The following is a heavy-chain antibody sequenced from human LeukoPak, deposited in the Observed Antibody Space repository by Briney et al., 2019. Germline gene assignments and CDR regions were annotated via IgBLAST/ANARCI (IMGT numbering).Heavy chain of an antibody. CDR3: AKVGDYDILTGPKNDYFDY. V-gene: IGHV1-69*13. CDR1: GGTFSSYA. D-gene: IGHD3-9*01. CDR2: IIPIFGTA. J-gene: IGHJ4*02. Sequence: SEKVSCKASGGTFSSYAISWVRQTPGQGLEWMGGIIPIFGTANYAQKFQGRVTITADESTSTAYMELSSLRSEDTAVYYCAKVGDYDILTGPKNDYFDYWGQGTLVTVSS.